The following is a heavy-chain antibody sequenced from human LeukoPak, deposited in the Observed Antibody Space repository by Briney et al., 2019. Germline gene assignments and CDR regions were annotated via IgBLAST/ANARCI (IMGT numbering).Heavy chain of an antibody. CDR1: GFTFSSYA. CDR3: ATDEDDYVWGSFSY. J-gene: IGHJ4*02. V-gene: IGHV3-30-3*01. D-gene: IGHD3-16*01. CDR2: ISYDGSNK. Sequence: GRSLRLSCAASGFTFSSYAMHWVRQAPGKGLEWVAVISYDGSNKYYADSVKGRFTISRDNSKNTLYLQMNSLRAEDTAVYYCATDEDDYVWGSFSYWGQGTLVTVSS.